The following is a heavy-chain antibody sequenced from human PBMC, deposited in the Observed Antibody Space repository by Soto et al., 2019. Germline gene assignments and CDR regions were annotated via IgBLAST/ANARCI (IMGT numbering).Heavy chain of an antibody. V-gene: IGHV3-48*02. D-gene: IGHD3-3*01. CDR1: GFTFSSYS. CDR3: ARDGNYYDFWSGYPGFDY. Sequence: GGSLRLSCAASGFTFSSYSMNWVRQAPGKGLEWVSHISSSSTNIYYADSVKGRFTISRDNAKNSLYLQMNSLRDEDTAVYYCARDGNYYDFWSGYPGFDYWGQGTLVTVSS. J-gene: IGHJ4*02. CDR2: ISSSSTNI.